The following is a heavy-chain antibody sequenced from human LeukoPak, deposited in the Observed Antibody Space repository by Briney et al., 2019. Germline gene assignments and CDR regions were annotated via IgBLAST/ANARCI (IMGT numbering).Heavy chain of an antibody. Sequence: GGSLRLSCAASEFTFSSYAMHWVRQAPDKGLEWVAFIRYDGSNTYYADSVKGRFTISRDNSKNTLYLQMNRLRAEDTAVYYCAKDLRYYDFWSGYYTGISFDYWGQGTLVTVSS. D-gene: IGHD3-3*01. J-gene: IGHJ4*02. CDR1: EFTFSSYA. V-gene: IGHV3-30*02. CDR2: IRYDGSNT. CDR3: AKDLRYYDFWSGYYTGISFDY.